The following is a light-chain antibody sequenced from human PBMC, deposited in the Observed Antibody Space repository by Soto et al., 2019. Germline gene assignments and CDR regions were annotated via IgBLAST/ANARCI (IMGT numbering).Light chain of an antibody. CDR3: SSYTSSSTLGYV. V-gene: IGLV2-14*01. J-gene: IGLJ1*01. CDR1: SGDVGGYNY. CDR2: DVS. Sequence: QSALTQPASMSGSPGQSIPISCAGTSGDVGGYNYVSWYQQHPGKAPKLMIYDVSNRPSGVSNRFSGSKSGNTASLTISGLQAQYEADYYCSSYTSSSTLGYVFGTGTKLTVL.